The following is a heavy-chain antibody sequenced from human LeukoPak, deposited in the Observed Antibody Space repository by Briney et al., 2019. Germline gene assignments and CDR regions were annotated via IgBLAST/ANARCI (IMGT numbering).Heavy chain of an antibody. CDR2: VFPRDCDV. J-gene: IGHJ6*02. CDR3: VRSLPGTLLRGYGMDV. V-gene: IGHV5-51*01. Sequence: GESLQISCQTSRYSFTSYWIGGVRPPPGKGLACMGVVFPRDCDVRYSPSFQGQVTISADKSTNTAYLPWGSLKASDSAMYYCVRSLPGTLLRGYGMDVWGPGTTVTVS. D-gene: IGHD3-10*01. CDR1: RYSFTSYW.